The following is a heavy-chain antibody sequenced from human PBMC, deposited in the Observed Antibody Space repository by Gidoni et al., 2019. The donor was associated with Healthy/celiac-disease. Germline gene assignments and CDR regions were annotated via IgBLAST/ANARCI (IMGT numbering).Heavy chain of an antibody. CDR1: GFTVSSNY. J-gene: IGHJ6*02. CDR2: IYSGGST. V-gene: IGHV3-53*01. CDR3: ARGGYSSGWLLGSDYYYGMDV. Sequence: EVQLVESGGGLIQPGGSLRLSCAASGFTVSSNYMSWVRQAPGQGLEWVSVIYSGGSTYYADSVKGRFTISRDNSKNTLYLQMNSLRAEDTAVYYCARGGYSSGWLLGSDYYYGMDVWGQGTTVTVSS. D-gene: IGHD6-19*01.